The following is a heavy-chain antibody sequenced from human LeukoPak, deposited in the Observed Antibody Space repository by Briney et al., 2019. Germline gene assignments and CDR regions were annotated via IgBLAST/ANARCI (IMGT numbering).Heavy chain of an antibody. CDR1: GSTFSAYA. J-gene: IGHJ1*01. Sequence: GGSLRLSCTASGSTFSAYAMHWVRQAPGKGLEWVAVISYGETNYYYAESVKGRFSISRDDSKNTLVLQMNSLTTEDTGVYYCARARTGSYYSTFEHWGPGTLVSVSS. CDR2: ISYGETNY. V-gene: IGHV3-30*04. CDR3: ARARTGSYYSTFEH. D-gene: IGHD3-10*01.